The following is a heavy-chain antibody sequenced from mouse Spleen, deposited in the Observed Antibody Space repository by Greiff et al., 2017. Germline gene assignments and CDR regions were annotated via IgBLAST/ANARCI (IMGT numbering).Heavy chain of an antibody. J-gene: IGHJ1*01. V-gene: IGHV1-55*01. CDR3: ARTCDWYFDV. CDR1: GYTFTSYW. Sequence: QVQLQQPGAELVTPGASVKMSCKASGYTFTSYWITWVKQRPGQGLEWIGDIYPGSGSTNYNEKFKSKATLTVDTSSSTAYMQLSSLTSEDSAVYYCARTCDWYFDVWGAGTTVTVSS. CDR2: IYPGSGST.